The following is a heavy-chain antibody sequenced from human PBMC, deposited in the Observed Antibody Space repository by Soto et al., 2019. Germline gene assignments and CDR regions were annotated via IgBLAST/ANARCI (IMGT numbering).Heavy chain of an antibody. J-gene: IGHJ4*02. CDR1: GNTFSNYF. D-gene: IGHD1-1*01. CDR3: VREPPNQLYFDY. Sequence: QVHLVQSGAEVKKPGASVKVSCTTSGNTFSNYFLHWVRQAPGQGLEYLGVIVPSNGHTSYVQKFQGRVTMTTDTSTSTVYVELSSLRSEDTAVYYCVREPPNQLYFDYWGQGTLVAVSS. V-gene: IGHV1-46*01. CDR2: IVPSNGHT.